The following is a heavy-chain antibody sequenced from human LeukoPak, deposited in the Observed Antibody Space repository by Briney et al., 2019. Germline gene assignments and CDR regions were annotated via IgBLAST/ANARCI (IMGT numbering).Heavy chain of an antibody. Sequence: ASVKVSCKASGYTFTSHGIGWVRQAPGQGLEWMGWISAYNGNTNYAQKLQGRVTMTTDTSASTAYMELRSLRSDDTAVYYCARDRGYYDSSGDWGQGTLVTVSS. CDR3: ARDRGYYDSSGD. CDR1: GYTFTSHG. V-gene: IGHV1-18*01. CDR2: ISAYNGNT. J-gene: IGHJ4*02. D-gene: IGHD3-22*01.